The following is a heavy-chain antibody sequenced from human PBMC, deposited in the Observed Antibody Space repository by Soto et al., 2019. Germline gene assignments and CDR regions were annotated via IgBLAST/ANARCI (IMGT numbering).Heavy chain of an antibody. CDR1: GYTFISYG. D-gene: IGHD3-10*01. V-gene: IGHV1-18*01. J-gene: IGHJ6*02. CDR3: ARGAYGSGDYYYYYGMDV. CDR2: ISAYNGNT. Sequence: ASVKVSCKASGYTFISYGISWVRQAPGQGLEWMGWISAYNGNTNYAQKLQGRVTMTTDTSTSTAYMELSSLRSEDTAVYYCARGAYGSGDYYYYYGMDVWGQGTTVTVSS.